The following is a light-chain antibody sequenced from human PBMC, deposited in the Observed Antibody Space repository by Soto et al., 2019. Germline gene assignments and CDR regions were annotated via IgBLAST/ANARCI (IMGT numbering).Light chain of an antibody. Sequence: EIVLKQSPGTLSLSPGERATLSCRASQSVSSSYLAWYQQKPGQAPMLLIYGASSRATGIPDRFSGSGSGTDFTLTISRLEPEDFSLYYCQQYGSSLITFAPGTKVHIK. CDR3: QQYGSSLIT. V-gene: IGKV3-20*01. CDR2: GAS. J-gene: IGKJ3*01. CDR1: QSVSSSY.